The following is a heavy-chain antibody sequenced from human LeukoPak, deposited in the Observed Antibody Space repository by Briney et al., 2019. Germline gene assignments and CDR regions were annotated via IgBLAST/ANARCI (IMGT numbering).Heavy chain of an antibody. CDR1: GFIFSSYA. J-gene: IGHJ4*02. D-gene: IGHD4-23*01. CDR2: ISGSGGST. CDR3: AKGTSTVVTRGGWDY. V-gene: IGHV3-23*01. Sequence: GGSLRLSCAASGFIFSSYAMRWVRQAPGKGLGWVSAISGSGGSTYYADSVKGRFTISRDNSKNTLYLQMNSLRAEDTAVYYCAKGTSTVVTRGGWDYWGQGTLVTVSS.